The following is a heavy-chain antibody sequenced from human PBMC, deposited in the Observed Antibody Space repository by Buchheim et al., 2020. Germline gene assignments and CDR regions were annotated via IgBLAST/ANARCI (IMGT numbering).Heavy chain of an antibody. J-gene: IGHJ6*02. D-gene: IGHD2-2*02. CDR3: AREYLVVVPAAISYYYYYGMDV. Sequence: QVQLVQSGAEVKKPGASVKVSCKASGYTFTSYGISWVRQAPGQGLEWMGWISAYNGNTNYAQKLQGRVTMTTDTSTSTAYLELRGLRSDDTAVYYCAREYLVVVPAAISYYYYYGMDVWGQGTT. CDR2: ISAYNGNT. CDR1: GYTFTSYG. V-gene: IGHV1-18*04.